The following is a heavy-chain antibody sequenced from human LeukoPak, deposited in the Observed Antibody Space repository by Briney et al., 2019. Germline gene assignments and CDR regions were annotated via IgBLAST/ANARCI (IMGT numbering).Heavy chain of an antibody. D-gene: IGHD3-22*01. CDR2: ISYDGSNK. V-gene: IGHV3-30*03. CDR3: AVYYDSSGYETMNAFDI. CDR1: GFTFSNYG. J-gene: IGHJ3*02. Sequence: GGSLRLSCAASGFTFSNYGMHWVRQAPGKGLEWVAVISYDGSNKFYADSVKGRFTISRDNSRNTLNLEMNSLRAEDTAVYYCAVYYDSSGYETMNAFDIWGQGTKVTVSS.